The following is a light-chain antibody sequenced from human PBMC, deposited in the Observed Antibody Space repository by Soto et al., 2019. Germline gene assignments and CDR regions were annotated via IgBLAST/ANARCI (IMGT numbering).Light chain of an antibody. CDR2: GNI. CDR3: QSYDSSLGGSV. CDR1: SSNIGALFD. Sequence: QSVLTQPPSVPGAPGQTVTISCTGGSSNIGALFDVHWYQQLPGAAPKLLIYGNINRPSGVPDRFAGSKSGTSASLAITGLGAEYEADYYCQSYDSSLGGSVFGTGTKLTVL. J-gene: IGLJ1*01. V-gene: IGLV1-40*01.